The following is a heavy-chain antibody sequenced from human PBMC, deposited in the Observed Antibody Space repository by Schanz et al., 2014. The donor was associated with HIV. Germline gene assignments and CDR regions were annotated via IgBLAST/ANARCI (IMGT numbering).Heavy chain of an antibody. Sequence: QVPLVQSGAEVTKPWSSVKGFCRASGGTFINYAFSWVRQAPGQGLEWMGGLIPLVCTSNYAQKFQGRATITADESTSTAYMELSSLRSEDTAVYYCARDSPVAAGTLDYWGQGTLVTVSS. V-gene: IGHV1-69*01. CDR1: GGTFINYA. CDR3: ARDSPVAAGTLDY. D-gene: IGHD6-13*01. CDR2: LIPLVCTS. J-gene: IGHJ4*02.